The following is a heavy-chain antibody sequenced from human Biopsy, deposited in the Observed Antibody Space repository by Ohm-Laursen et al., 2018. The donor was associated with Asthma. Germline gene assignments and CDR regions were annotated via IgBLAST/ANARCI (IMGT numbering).Heavy chain of an antibody. D-gene: IGHD2-2*01. J-gene: IGHJ4*02. Sequence: LVKVSCKVSGGTFSSNSINWVRQAPGQGLEWMGRIIPIFGPTNYAQKFQGRVTISADDSTSTAYMELSSLSSEDTALYYCARGPEYVRSSGALDYWGQGTLVTVSS. CDR2: IIPIFGPT. V-gene: IGHV1-69*13. CDR1: GGTFSSNS. CDR3: ARGPEYVRSSGALDY.